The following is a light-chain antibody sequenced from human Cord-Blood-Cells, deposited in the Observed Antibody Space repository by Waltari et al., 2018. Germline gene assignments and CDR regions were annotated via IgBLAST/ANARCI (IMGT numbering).Light chain of an antibody. CDR2: GAS. Sequence: EIVMTQSPATLSVSPAARATLSCRASQRVGSNLAWYQQKPCQAPRLLIYGASIKGTGIPARFSGSGSGTEFTLTISSLQSEDFAVYYCQQYNNWPPWTFGQGTKLEIK. CDR3: QQYNNWPPWT. V-gene: IGKV3-15*01. CDR1: QRVGSN. J-gene: IGKJ1*01.